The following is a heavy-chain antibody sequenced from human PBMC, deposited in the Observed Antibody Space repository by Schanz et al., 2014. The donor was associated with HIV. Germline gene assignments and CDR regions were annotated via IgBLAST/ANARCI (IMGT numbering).Heavy chain of an antibody. CDR1: GFSFDDYA. CDR2: ISYSGTNT. V-gene: IGHV3-23*04. J-gene: IGHJ6*02. Sequence: EVQLVESGGGLVQPGRSLRLSCAASGFSFDDYAMHWVRQAPGKGLEWVSTISYSGTNTYYSDSVKGRFTISRDNSKNTLFLQMNSLRAEDTALYYCAKDMGGVVPAAPFYYYGMDVWGQGTTVTVSS. CDR3: AKDMGGVVPAAPFYYYGMDV. D-gene: IGHD2-2*01.